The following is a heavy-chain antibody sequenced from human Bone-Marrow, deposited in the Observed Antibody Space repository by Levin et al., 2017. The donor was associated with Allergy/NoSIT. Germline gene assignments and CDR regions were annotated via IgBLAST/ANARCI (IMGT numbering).Heavy chain of an antibody. J-gene: IGHJ5*02. Sequence: GESLKISCAASGFIFKNYGMHWVRQAPGKGPEWVAYIWYDESNIYYVDSVKGRFTISRDNSKNTVYLQMNSLRVEDTAVYYCAREGFDPWGQGTLVTVSS. CDR1: GFIFKNYG. CDR2: IWYDESNI. V-gene: IGHV3-33*01. CDR3: AREGFDP.